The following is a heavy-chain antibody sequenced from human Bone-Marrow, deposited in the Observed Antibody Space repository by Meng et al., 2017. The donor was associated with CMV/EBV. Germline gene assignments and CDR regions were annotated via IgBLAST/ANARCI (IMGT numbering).Heavy chain of an antibody. CDR2: ISWNSGGV. CDR1: GFTFGNYA. Sequence: SLKISCAASGFTFGNYAMRWVRQAPGKGLEWVSGISWNSGGVGYADSVKGRFTISRDNAKNSLYLQMNSLRAEDTAVYYCAREQGTSLTIFGVVRLGWFDPWGQGTLVTVSS. V-gene: IGHV3-9*01. D-gene: IGHD3-3*01. CDR3: AREQGTSLTIFGVVRLGWFDP. J-gene: IGHJ5*02.